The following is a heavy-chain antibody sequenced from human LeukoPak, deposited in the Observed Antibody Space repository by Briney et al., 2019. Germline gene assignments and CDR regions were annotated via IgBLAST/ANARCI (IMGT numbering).Heavy chain of an antibody. J-gene: IGHJ4*02. CDR1: GVSISSSDYY. CDR3: ARRTSNPVGAIDY. D-gene: IGHD1-26*01. V-gene: IGHV4-39*01. Sequence: SETLSLTCTVSGVSISSSDYYWGWIRQPPGKGLEWIGAISSSGSPYYNPSLKSRVTISVDSSKNQFSLKLTPVTAADTAVYYCARRTSNPVGAIDYWGQGALVTVSS. CDR2: ISSSGSP.